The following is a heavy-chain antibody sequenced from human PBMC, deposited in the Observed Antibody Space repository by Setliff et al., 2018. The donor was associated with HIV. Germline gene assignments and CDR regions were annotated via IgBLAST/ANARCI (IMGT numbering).Heavy chain of an antibody. CDR2: ISSDGNYK. D-gene: IGHD6-13*01. CDR3: ARSYSSSWYDWVPFDY. J-gene: IGHJ4*02. V-gene: IGHV3-33*03. Sequence: GGSLRLSCAASGFIFSAYNMHWARQAPGKGLEWVTFISSDGNYKIYADSVKGRFTISRDNAKNSLYLQMNSLRAEDTAVYYCARSYSSSWYDWVPFDYWGQGTLVTVSS. CDR1: GFIFSAYN.